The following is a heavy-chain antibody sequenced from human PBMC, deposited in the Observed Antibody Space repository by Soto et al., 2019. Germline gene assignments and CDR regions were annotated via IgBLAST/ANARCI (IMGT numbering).Heavy chain of an antibody. CDR1: GGTFSSYA. D-gene: IGHD5-18*01. J-gene: IGHJ6*02. V-gene: IGHV1-69*13. Sequence: SVKVSCKASGGTFSSYAISWVRQAPGQGLEWMGGIIPIFGTANYAQKFQGRVTITADESTSTAYMELSSLRSEDTAVYYCASISPDTVENTADYYYGMDVWGQGNTVTVSS. CDR2: IIPIFGTA. CDR3: ASISPDTVENTADYYYGMDV.